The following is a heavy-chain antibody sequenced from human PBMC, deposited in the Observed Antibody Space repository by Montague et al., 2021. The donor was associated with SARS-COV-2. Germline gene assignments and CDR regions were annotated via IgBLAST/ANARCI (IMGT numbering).Heavy chain of an antibody. V-gene: IGHV4-31*03. Sequence: TLSLTCTVSGGSISSGGYYWSWIRQHPGKGLEWTGYIYYSGSTYYNPSLKSRVTISVDTSKNQFSLKLTSVAAADTAVYYCARLRDGVVPSPILGVGPYYSYYYMDVWGRGTTVTVSS. CDR1: GGSISSGGYY. CDR2: IYYSGST. J-gene: IGHJ6*03. D-gene: IGHD3-10*01. CDR3: ARLRDGVVPSPILGVGPYYSYYYMDV.